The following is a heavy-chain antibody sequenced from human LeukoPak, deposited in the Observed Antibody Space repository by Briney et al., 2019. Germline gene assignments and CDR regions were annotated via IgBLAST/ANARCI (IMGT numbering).Heavy chain of an antibody. CDR1: GGSFSGYY. V-gene: IGHV4-34*01. Sequence: PSETLSLTCAVYGGSFSGYYWSWIRQPPGKGLEWIGEINHSGSTNYNPSLKSRVTISVDTSKNQFSLKLSSVTAADTAVYYCASSGSGSYYRRHYYYGMDVWGKGTTVTVPS. CDR3: ASSGSGSYYRRHYYYGMDV. D-gene: IGHD3-10*01. J-gene: IGHJ6*04. CDR2: INHSGST.